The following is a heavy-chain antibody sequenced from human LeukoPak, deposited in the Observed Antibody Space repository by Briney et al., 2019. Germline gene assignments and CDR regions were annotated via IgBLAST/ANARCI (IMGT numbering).Heavy chain of an antibody. V-gene: IGHV3-30*18. CDR3: AKEGYYYDSSGYNYYYGMDV. CDR1: GFTFSSYG. CDR2: ISYDGSNK. J-gene: IGHJ6*02. D-gene: IGHD3-22*01. Sequence: GGPLRLSCAASGFTFSSYGMHWVRQAPGKGLEWAAVISYDGSNKYYADSVKGRFTISRDNSKNTLYLQMNSLRAEDTAVYYCAKEGYYYDSSGYNYYYGMDVWGQGTTVTVSS.